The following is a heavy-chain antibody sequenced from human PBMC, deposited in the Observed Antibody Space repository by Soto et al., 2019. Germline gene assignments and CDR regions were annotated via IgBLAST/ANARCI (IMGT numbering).Heavy chain of an antibody. V-gene: IGHV1-3*01. J-gene: IGHJ4*02. Sequence: QVQLVQSGAEVKKPGASVKVSCKASGYTFTSYAMHWVRQAPGQRLEWMGWINAGNGNTKYSQKCQGRVTITRDTSASTAYMELSSLRSEDTAVYYCAREPGIAVAGHLDYWGQGTLVTVSS. CDR2: INAGNGNT. D-gene: IGHD6-19*01. CDR1: GYTFTSYA. CDR3: AREPGIAVAGHLDY.